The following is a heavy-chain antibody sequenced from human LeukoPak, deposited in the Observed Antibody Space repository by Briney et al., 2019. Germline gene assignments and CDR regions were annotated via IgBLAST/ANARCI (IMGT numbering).Heavy chain of an antibody. J-gene: IGHJ5*02. Sequence: TSETLSLTCTVSGGSISSSSYYWGWIRQPPGKGLEWIGSIYYSGSTYYNPSLKSRVTISVDTSKNQFSLKLSSVTAADTAVYYCAGDVTESGLLWFGELSSWFDPLSQGTLVTVSS. CDR3: AGDVTESGLLWFGELSSWFDP. CDR2: IYYSGST. CDR1: GGSISSSSYY. V-gene: IGHV4-39*02. D-gene: IGHD3-10*01.